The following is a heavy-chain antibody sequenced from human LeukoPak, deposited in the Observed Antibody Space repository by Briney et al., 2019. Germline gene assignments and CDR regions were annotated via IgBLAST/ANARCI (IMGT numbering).Heavy chain of an antibody. J-gene: IGHJ4*02. V-gene: IGHV3-30*18. D-gene: IGHD3-3*01. CDR3: TKDQNVRYYDFWSGYDFDA. CDR2: ISYDGSNK. Sequence: GGSLRLSCAASGFTFSSYGMHWVRQAPGKGLEWVAVISYDGSNKYYADSVKGRFTISRDNAKDSLYLQLNSLRSEDTALYYCTKDQNVRYYDFWSGYDFDAWGQGTLVTV. CDR1: GFTFSSYG.